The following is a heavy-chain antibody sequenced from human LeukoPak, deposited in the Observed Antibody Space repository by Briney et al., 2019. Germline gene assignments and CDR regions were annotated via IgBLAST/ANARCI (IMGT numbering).Heavy chain of an antibody. CDR1: GYTFIDYW. CDR2: IKQDGSEK. D-gene: IGHD3-16*02. Sequence: GGSLRLSCAASGYTFIDYWMTWVRQSPGKGLEWVANIKQDGSEKYYVDSVKGRFTISRDNAKNSLYLQMNNLRAEDTAVYYCTRVYSSDDNSRYRSFQQWGQGTLVSLSS. J-gene: IGHJ1*01. CDR3: TRVYSSDDNSRYRSFQQ. V-gene: IGHV3-7*01.